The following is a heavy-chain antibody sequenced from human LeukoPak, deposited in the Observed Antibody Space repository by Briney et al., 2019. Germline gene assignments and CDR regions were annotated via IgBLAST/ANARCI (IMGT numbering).Heavy chain of an antibody. Sequence: SVKVSCKASGGTFSSYAISWVRQAPGQGLEWMGRIIPILGIANYAQKFQGRVTITADKSTSTAYMELSSLRSEDTAVYYCARGPVLRFLEWSTYAFDIWGQGTMVTVPS. CDR2: IIPILGIA. V-gene: IGHV1-69*04. D-gene: IGHD3-3*01. CDR1: GGTFSSYA. CDR3: ARGPVLRFLEWSTYAFDI. J-gene: IGHJ3*02.